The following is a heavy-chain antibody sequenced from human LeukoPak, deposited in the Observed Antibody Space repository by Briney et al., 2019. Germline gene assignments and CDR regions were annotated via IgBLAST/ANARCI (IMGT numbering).Heavy chain of an antibody. Sequence: GGSLRLSCAASGFTFSSYSMTWVRQAPGKGLEWVSSISSSSSYIYYADSVKGRFTISRDNAKNSLYLQMNSLRAEDTAVYYCARDWTGYSSGWYRRNYYGMDVWGQGTTVTVSS. CDR3: ARDWTGYSSGWYRRNYYGMDV. CDR1: GFTFSSYS. J-gene: IGHJ6*02. V-gene: IGHV3-21*01. D-gene: IGHD6-19*01. CDR2: ISSSSSYI.